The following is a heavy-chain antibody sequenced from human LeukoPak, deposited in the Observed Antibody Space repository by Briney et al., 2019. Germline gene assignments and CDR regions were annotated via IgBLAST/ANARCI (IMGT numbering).Heavy chain of an antibody. D-gene: IGHD4-23*01. CDR2: IIPIFGTA. CDR1: GGTFSSYA. V-gene: IGHV1-69*05. CDR3: ARGKVVTNAFDI. Sequence: ASVKVSCKASGGTFSSYAISWVRQAPGQGLEWMGGIIPIFGTANYAQKFQGRVTITTDESTSTAYMELSSLRSEDTAVYYCARGKVVTNAFDIWGQGTMVTVSS. J-gene: IGHJ3*02.